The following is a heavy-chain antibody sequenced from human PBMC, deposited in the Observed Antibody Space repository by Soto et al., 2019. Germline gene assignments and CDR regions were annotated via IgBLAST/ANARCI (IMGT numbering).Heavy chain of an antibody. CDR2: IYYGGST. Sequence: SSETLSHTCTVSGGSISDYYWSWIRQPPGKGLEWIGYIYYGGSTNYNPSLKSRVTISVDTSKNQFSLKLSSVTAADTAVYYCASKLRELIVFAFAIFVQAPVVT. CDR1: GGSISDYY. D-gene: IGHD3-10*01. V-gene: IGHV4-59*01. J-gene: IGHJ3*02. CDR3: ASKLRELIVFAFAI.